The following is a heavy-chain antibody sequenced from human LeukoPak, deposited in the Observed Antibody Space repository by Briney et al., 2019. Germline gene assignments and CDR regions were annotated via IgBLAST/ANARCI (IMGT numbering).Heavy chain of an antibody. CDR2: IIPIFGTA. Sequence: SVKVSCKASGGTFSSYAISWVRQAPGQGLEWMGGIIPIFGTANYAQKFQGRVTITADESTSTAYMELNSLRSEDTAVYYCAKDFSETSSLDYYDSSGYSGFGDWGQGTLVTVSS. D-gene: IGHD3-22*01. V-gene: IGHV1-69*13. J-gene: IGHJ4*02. CDR3: AKDFSETSSLDYYDSSGYSGFGD. CDR1: GGTFSSYA.